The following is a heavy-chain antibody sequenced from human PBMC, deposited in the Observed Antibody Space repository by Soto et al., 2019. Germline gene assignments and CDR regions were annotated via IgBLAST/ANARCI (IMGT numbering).Heavy chain of an antibody. Sequence: QVQLQESGPGLIKPSETLSVTCSVSGTSIRGYYWTWIRQPPGKGLEWIGYIYYTGTTKYNPSLKSRVTISVDTSKNQFSLRLNSVTAADTAVYYCAPEVSSFGSNHFDSWGQGALVTVSS. CDR2: IYYTGTT. V-gene: IGHV4-59*01. D-gene: IGHD3-10*01. J-gene: IGHJ4*02. CDR1: GTSIRGYY. CDR3: APEVSSFGSNHFDS.